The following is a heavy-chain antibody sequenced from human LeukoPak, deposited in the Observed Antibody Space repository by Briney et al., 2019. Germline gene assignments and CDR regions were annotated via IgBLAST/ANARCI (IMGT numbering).Heavy chain of an antibody. CDR3: ARQVDCSGGSCYTFDY. J-gene: IGHJ4*02. D-gene: IGHD2-15*01. Sequence: SETLSLTCTVSGGPISSSSYYWGWIRQPPGKGLEWIGSIYYSGSTYYNPSLKSRVTISVDTSKNQFSLKLSSVTAADTAVYYCARQVDCSGGSCYTFDYWGQGTLVTVSS. CDR1: GGPISSSSYY. CDR2: IYYSGST. V-gene: IGHV4-39*01.